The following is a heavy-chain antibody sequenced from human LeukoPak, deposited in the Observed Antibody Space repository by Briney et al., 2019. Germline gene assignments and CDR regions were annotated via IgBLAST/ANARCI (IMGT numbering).Heavy chain of an antibody. CDR2: INPNSGGT. Sequence: ASVKVSCKASGYTFTGYYMHWVRQAPGQGLEWMGLINPNSGGTNYAQKFQGRVTMTRDTSISTAYMELSRLRSDDTAVYYCARPKYSSGWYDDAFDIWGQGTMVTVSS. D-gene: IGHD6-19*01. CDR1: GYTFTGYY. V-gene: IGHV1-2*02. J-gene: IGHJ3*02. CDR3: ARPKYSSGWYDDAFDI.